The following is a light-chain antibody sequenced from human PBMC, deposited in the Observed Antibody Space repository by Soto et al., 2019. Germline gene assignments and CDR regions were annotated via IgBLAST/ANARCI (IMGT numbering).Light chain of an antibody. Sequence: TQSQGTLSLSPGERATLSCRASQSVSSNLAWYQQKPGQAPRLLIYGASTRATGIPARFSGSGSGTEFTLTISSLQSEDFAVYYCQPYTTWPLLTFAGGTKV. CDR1: QSVSSN. CDR3: QPYTTWPLLT. J-gene: IGKJ4*01. CDR2: GAS. V-gene: IGKV3-15*01.